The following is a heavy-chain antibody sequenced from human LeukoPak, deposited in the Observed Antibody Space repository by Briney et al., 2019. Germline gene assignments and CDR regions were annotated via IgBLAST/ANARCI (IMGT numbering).Heavy chain of an antibody. CDR1: GFTFSSYS. Sequence: GGSLRLSCAASGFTFSSYSMNWVRQAPGKGLEWVSSISSSSSYIYYADSVKGRFTISRDNAKNSLYPQMNSLRAEDTAVYYCARDESGIAAAGTPLDYWGQGTLVTVSS. CDR2: ISSSSSYI. CDR3: ARDESGIAAAGTPLDY. J-gene: IGHJ4*02. D-gene: IGHD6-13*01. V-gene: IGHV3-21*01.